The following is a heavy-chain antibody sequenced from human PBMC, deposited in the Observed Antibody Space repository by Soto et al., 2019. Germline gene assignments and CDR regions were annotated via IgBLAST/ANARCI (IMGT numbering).Heavy chain of an antibody. CDR1: GFTFSSYA. V-gene: IGHV3-23*01. CDR3: AKDPGGSVGY. D-gene: IGHD3-10*01. J-gene: IGHJ4*02. CDR2: ILASGGSV. Sequence: EVQLLESGGGLVQPGGSLRLSCAASGFTFSSYAMSWVRQAPGRGLEWVSAILASGGSVYYADSVKGRFTISRDNSKNTLYLQVNSLRGEDTAVYYCAKDPGGSVGYWGQGTLVTVSS.